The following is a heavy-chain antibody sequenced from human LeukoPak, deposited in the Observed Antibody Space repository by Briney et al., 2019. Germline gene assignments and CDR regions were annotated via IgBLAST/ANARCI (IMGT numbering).Heavy chain of an antibody. V-gene: IGHV4-59*01. Sequence: PSETLSLTCTVSGGSISPYYWSWIRQTPGKGLEWIGYILYSGTTTNYNPSLKSRVTISVDTSNNQFSLKLSSVTAADTAVYYCARVGDWNDLVYWGQGTLVTVSS. D-gene: IGHD1-1*01. CDR1: GGSISPYY. CDR3: ARVGDWNDLVY. J-gene: IGHJ4*02. CDR2: ILYSGTTT.